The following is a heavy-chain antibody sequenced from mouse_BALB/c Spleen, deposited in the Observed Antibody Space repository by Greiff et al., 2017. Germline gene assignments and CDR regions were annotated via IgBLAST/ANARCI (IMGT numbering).Heavy chain of an antibody. CDR2: IYPADGNT. J-gene: IGHJ2*01. D-gene: IGHD2-12*01. CDR1: GFNINDTY. V-gene: IGHV14-3*02. Sequence: VQLQQSGAELVKPGASVKLSCTASGFNINDTYMHWVKQRPEQGLEWIGRIYPADGNTKYDPKFKGKDTITADTSSNTTYLQLSSLTSEDTAVYYCARLLYFDYWGQGTTLTVSS. CDR3: ARLLYFDY.